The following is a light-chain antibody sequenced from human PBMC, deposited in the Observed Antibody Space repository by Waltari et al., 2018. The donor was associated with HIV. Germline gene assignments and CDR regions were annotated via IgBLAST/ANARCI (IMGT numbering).Light chain of an antibody. Sequence: DIQMTQSPSTLSASVGDRVTITCRASQSISGWLAWYQQKPGKAPKLLISKASSLETGVPSSFSGSGSGTEFTLTISSLQPDDFATYYCQQYSSYSRTFGQGTKVEIK. V-gene: IGKV1-5*03. CDR2: KAS. CDR3: QQYSSYSRT. J-gene: IGKJ1*01. CDR1: QSISGW.